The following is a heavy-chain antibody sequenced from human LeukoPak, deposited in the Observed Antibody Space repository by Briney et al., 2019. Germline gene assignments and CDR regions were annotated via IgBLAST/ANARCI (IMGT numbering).Heavy chain of an antibody. V-gene: IGHV4-39*01. CDR1: GWPLSSSSYP. J-gene: IGHJ5*02. D-gene: IGHD3-16*02. CDR2: IYYSGNT. CDR3: ARSSGSWGSYRYNWFDP. Sequence: KASETLSPTRPVSGWPLSSSSYPRGGVRPPPGKGPGGVGGIYYSGNTYYNPSLRSRVTISVDTTKNQFSLKLDSVTAADTAVYYCARSSGSWGSYRYNWFDPWGQGTLVTVSP.